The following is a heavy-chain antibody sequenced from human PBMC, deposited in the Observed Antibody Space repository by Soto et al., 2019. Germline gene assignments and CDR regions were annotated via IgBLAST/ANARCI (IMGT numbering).Heavy chain of an antibody. V-gene: IGHV3-23*01. CDR1: GFTFSSYA. D-gene: IGHD5-12*01. CDR3: AKAGVGGYHY. Sequence: EVQLLESGGGLVQPGGSLRLSCAASGFTFSSYAMSWVRQAPGKGLEWVSAISGSGGSTYYADSVKGRFTISRDNSKNSLYLQMNSLSAADRGVYYCAKAGVGGYHYWGKGTLGTVSS. CDR2: ISGSGGST. J-gene: IGHJ4*02.